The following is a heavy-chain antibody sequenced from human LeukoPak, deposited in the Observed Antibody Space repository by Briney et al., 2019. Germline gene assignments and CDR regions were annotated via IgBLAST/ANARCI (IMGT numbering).Heavy chain of an antibody. CDR2: IYWDDDK. Sequence: TESGPTLVNPTQTLTLTCTFSGFSLSTSGVGVGWIRQPPGKALEWLALIYWDDDKRYSPSLKSRLTITKDTSKNQVVLTMTNMDPVDTATYYCAHRLLVVGTTLRGGWFDPWGQGTLVTVSS. D-gene: IGHD1-26*01. CDR1: GFSLSTSGVG. CDR3: AHRLLVVGTTLRGGWFDP. V-gene: IGHV2-5*02. J-gene: IGHJ5*02.